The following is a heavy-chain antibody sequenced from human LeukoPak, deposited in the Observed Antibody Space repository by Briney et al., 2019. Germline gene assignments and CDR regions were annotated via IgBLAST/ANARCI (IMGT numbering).Heavy chain of an antibody. Sequence: SQTLSLTCTVSGGSISSDGYYWSWIRQPAGKGLEWIGRIYTSGSTNYNPSLKSRVTISVDTAKNQFSLKLSSVTAADTAVYYCARGNYGTDYWGQGTLVTVSS. V-gene: IGHV4-61*02. CDR1: GGSISSDGYY. CDR2: IYTSGST. J-gene: IGHJ4*02. D-gene: IGHD1-7*01. CDR3: ARGNYGTDY.